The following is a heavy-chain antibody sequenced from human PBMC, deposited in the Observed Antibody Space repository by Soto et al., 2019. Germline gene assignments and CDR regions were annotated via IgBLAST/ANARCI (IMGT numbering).Heavy chain of an antibody. V-gene: IGHV3-23*01. Sequence: GWSLRLSCAASGFTFSSYAMSWVRQAPGKGLEWVSAISGSGGSTYYADSVKGRFTISRDNSKNTLYLQMNSLRAEDTAVYYCAKDPYYYDSXGYYPADYWGQGTLVTVSS. J-gene: IGHJ4*02. CDR2: ISGSGGST. D-gene: IGHD3-22*01. CDR1: GFTFSSYA. CDR3: AKDPYYYDSXGYYPADY.